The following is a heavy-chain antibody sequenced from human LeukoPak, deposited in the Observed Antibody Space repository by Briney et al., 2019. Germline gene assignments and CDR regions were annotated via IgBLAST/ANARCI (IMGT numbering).Heavy chain of an antibody. J-gene: IGHJ5*02. V-gene: IGHV4-61*02. CDR3: ARDFVAAFNWFDP. D-gene: IGHD6-13*01. CDR1: GGSISSSSYY. Sequence: PSETLSLTCTVSGGSISSSSYYWSWIRQPGGKGLEWIGRIYTSGSTNYNPSLKSRVTMSVDTSKNQFSLKLSSVTAADTAVYYCARDFVAAFNWFDPWGQGTLVTVSS. CDR2: IYTSGST.